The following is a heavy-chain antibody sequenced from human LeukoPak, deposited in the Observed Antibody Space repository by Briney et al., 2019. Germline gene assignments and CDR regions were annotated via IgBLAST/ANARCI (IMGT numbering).Heavy chain of an antibody. CDR1: GDSISSGDYY. J-gene: IGHJ4*02. CDR2: IHHTGHI. CDR3: ALFEVVVGSTQDF. V-gene: IGHV4-30-2*01. Sequence: SETLSLTCTVSGDSISSGDYYWNWIRQPPGKGLEWIAEIHHTGHINYNPSLKSRVTVSVDRSKNQFSLKLTSVTAADTAVYYCALFEVVVGSTQDFWGQGTLVTVSS. D-gene: IGHD2-15*01.